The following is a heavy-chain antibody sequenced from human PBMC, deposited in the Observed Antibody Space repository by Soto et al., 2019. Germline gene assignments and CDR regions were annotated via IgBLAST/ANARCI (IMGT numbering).Heavy chain of an antibody. CDR3: AHTPGIPAAMISDAFDI. J-gene: IGHJ3*02. CDR2: IYWDDDK. CDR1: GFSLSTSGVG. V-gene: IGHV2-5*02. D-gene: IGHD2-2*01. Sequence: QITLKESGPTLVNPTQPLTLTCTFSGFSLSTSGVGVGWIRQPPGKALEWLALIYWDDDKRYRPSLKSRLTITKDTSKNQVVLTMTNMDPVDTATYYCAHTPGIPAAMISDAFDIWGQGTMVTVSS.